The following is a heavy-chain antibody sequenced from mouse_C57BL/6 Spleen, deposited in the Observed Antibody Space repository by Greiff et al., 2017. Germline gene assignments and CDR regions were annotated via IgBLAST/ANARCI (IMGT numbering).Heavy chain of an antibody. Sequence: QVQLQQSGAELVKPGASVKLSCKASGYTFTRYWLHWVKQRPGRGLEWIGRLDPNSGGTKYNEKFKSKATLTVDKPSSTAYMQLSSLTSEDSAVDYCASPAYYRNYYAMDYGGEGTSVTGS. V-gene: IGHV1-72*01. D-gene: IGHD2-5*01. CDR3: ASPAYYRNYYAMDY. J-gene: IGHJ4*01. CDR2: LDPNSGGT. CDR1: GYTFTRYW.